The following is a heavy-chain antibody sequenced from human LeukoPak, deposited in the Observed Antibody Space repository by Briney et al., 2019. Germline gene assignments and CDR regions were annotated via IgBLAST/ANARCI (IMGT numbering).Heavy chain of an antibody. Sequence: SETLSLTCTVSGGSISSSSYYWGWIRQPPGKGLEWIGSIYYSGSTYYNPSLKSRVTISVDTSKNQFSLKLSSVTAADTAVYYCARVLGSGWYPLLYNWFDPWGQGTLVTVSS. CDR2: IYYSGST. D-gene: IGHD6-19*01. CDR3: ARVLGSGWYPLLYNWFDP. V-gene: IGHV4-39*07. CDR1: GGSISSSSYY. J-gene: IGHJ5*02.